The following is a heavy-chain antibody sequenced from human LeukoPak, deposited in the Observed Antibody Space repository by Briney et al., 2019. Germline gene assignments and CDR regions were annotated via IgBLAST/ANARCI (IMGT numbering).Heavy chain of an antibody. Sequence: PGGSLRLSCAASGFTFSSYAMSWVRQAPGKGLEWVSSISSSSSYIYYADSVKGRFTISRDNAKNSLYLQMNSLRAEDTAVYYCARDVVDIAAAGTVPFWEYFDYWGQGTLVTVSS. D-gene: IGHD6-13*01. J-gene: IGHJ4*02. CDR3: ARDVVDIAAAGTVPFWEYFDY. V-gene: IGHV3-21*01. CDR2: ISSSSSYI. CDR1: GFTFSSYA.